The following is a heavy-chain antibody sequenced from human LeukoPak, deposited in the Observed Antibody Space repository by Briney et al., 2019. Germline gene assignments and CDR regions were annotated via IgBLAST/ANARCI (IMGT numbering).Heavy chain of an antibody. CDR3: ATTLAGTSAFDI. V-gene: IGHV3-30*02. Sequence: GGSLRLSCAASGFTFSSYGMHWVRQAPGKGLEWVAVIWYDGSNKYYADSVKGRFTISRDNSKNTLYLQMNSLRAEDTAVYYCATTLAGTSAFDIWGQGTMVTVSS. CDR1: GFTFSSYG. J-gene: IGHJ3*02. D-gene: IGHD6-19*01. CDR2: IWYDGSNK.